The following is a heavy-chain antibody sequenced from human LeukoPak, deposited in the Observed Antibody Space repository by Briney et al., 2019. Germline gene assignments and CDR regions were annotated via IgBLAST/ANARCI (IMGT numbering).Heavy chain of an antibody. Sequence: SETLSLICAVYGGSFSGYYWSWIRQPPGKGLEWIGDINYSGSTNDNPSLTSRVTIAVDTSKNQFTLKLRSVTAADTAVYYCASLISSGWPFDYWGQGTLVTVSS. CDR3: ASLISSGWPFDY. CDR2: INYSGST. D-gene: IGHD6-19*01. J-gene: IGHJ4*02. CDR1: GGSFSGYY. V-gene: IGHV4-34*01.